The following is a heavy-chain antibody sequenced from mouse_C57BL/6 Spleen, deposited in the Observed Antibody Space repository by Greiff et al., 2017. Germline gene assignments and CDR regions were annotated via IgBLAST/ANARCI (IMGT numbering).Heavy chain of an antibody. D-gene: IGHD2-3*01. Sequence: EVQLVESGGGLVKPGGSLKLSCAASGFTFSDYGMHWVRQAPAKGLEWVAYISSGSSTIYYADTVKGRFTISRDNATHTLFLQMTGLRSEDTAMYYCARCDGPDYDAMDDWGQGTTVTVSS. CDR3: ARCDGPDYDAMDD. CDR1: GFTFSDYG. J-gene: IGHJ4*01. V-gene: IGHV5-17*01. CDR2: ISSGSSTI.